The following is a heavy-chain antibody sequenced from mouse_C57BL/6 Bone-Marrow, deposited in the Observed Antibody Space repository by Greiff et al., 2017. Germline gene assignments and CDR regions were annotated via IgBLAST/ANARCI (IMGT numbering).Heavy chain of an antibody. CDR1: GFNIKDDY. Sequence: EVQLQQSGAELVRPGASVKLSCTASGFNIKDDYMHWVKQRPEQGLAWIGWIDPENGDTESASKFQGKATITADTSSNTAYLQLSSLTSEDTAVYYCTPYYYGSSYGYFDVWGTGTTVTVSS. D-gene: IGHD1-1*01. V-gene: IGHV14-4*01. CDR2: IDPENGDT. CDR3: TPYYYGSSYGYFDV. J-gene: IGHJ1*03.